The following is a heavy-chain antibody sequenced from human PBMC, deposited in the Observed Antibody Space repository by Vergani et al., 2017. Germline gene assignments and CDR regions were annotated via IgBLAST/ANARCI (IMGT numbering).Heavy chain of an antibody. CDR1: GYSFTSYW. V-gene: IGHV5-51*01. D-gene: IGHD3-22*01. CDR2: IYPGDSDT. J-gene: IGHJ3*02. CDR3: ARRSHYYDSSGYYYLI. Sequence: VQLVQSGAEVKKPGESLKISCKGSGYSFTSYWIGWVRQMPGKGLEWMGIIYPGDSDTRYSPSFQGQVTISADKSISTAYLQWSSLKASDTAMYYCARRSHYYDSSGYYYLIWGQGTMVTVSS.